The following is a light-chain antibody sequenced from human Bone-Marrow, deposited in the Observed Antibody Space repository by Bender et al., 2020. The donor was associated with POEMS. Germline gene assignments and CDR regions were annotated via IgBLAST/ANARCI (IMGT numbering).Light chain of an antibody. J-gene: IGLJ1*01. CDR2: SNY. Sequence: QSVLTQPPSASGTPGQSVIISCSGTDSNFGGNNVNWYPHLPGTAPRLVVYSNYQRPSGVPARFSGSKSGNTASLTISGLQAEDEADYYCSSYTSSGTHVFGTGTKVTVL. CDR3: SSYTSSGTHV. V-gene: IGLV1-44*01. CDR1: DSNFGGNN.